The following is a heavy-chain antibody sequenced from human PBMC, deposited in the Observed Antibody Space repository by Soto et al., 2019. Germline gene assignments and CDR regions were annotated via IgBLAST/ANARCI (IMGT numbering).Heavy chain of an antibody. V-gene: IGHV4-34*01. J-gene: IGHJ4*02. Sequence: SETLSLTCAVYCGSFSNYYWSWIRQPPGKGLEWIGEINHSGSTNYNPSLKSRVTMSVDTSKNQFSLKLSSVTAADTAVYYCARQVGGWAPWYFDYWGQGTLVTVSS. CDR2: INHSGST. D-gene: IGHD6-19*01. CDR1: CGSFSNYY. CDR3: ARQVGGWAPWYFDY.